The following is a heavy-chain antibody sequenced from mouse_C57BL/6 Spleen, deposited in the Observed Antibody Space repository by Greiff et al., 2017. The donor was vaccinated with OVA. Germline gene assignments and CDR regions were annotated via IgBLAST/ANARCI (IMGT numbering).Heavy chain of an antibody. CDR1: GFSLTSYG. CDR2: IWRGGST. Sequence: VKLQESGPGLVQPSQSLSITCTVSGFSLTSYGVHWVRQSPGKGLEWLGVIWRGGSTDYNAAFISRLSISKDNSKSQVFFKMNSLQADDTAIYYCARNPFITTVVGGAMDYWGQGTSVTVSS. D-gene: IGHD1-1*01. V-gene: IGHV2-2*01. J-gene: IGHJ4*01. CDR3: ARNPFITTVVGGAMDY.